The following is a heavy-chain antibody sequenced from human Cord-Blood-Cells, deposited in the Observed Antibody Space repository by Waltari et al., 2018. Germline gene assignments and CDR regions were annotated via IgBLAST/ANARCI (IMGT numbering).Heavy chain of an antibody. CDR2: KEPEDSDT. Sequence: EVQLVQSGAEVKKPGESLKISCKGSGYSFTSYWIGWVRQMPGKGLEWMGIKEPEDSDTRYSPSFKGQVTISDDKSIRTAYLQWSSLKASDTAMYYCASPGGYSYAPLGYWGQGTLVTVSS. CDR3: ASPGGYSYAPLGY. CDR1: GYSFTSYW. V-gene: IGHV5-51*01. J-gene: IGHJ4*02. D-gene: IGHD5-18*01.